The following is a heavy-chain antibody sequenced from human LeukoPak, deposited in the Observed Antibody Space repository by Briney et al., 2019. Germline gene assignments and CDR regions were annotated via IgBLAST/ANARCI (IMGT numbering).Heavy chain of an antibody. Sequence: KPSETLSLTCTVSGGSISSSSYYWGWVRQPPGKGLEWIGSIYYSGSTYYNPSLKSRVTISVDTSKNQFSLKLSSVTAADTAVHYCARVAPPSGWPDAFDIWGQGPMVTVSS. CDR2: IYYSGST. V-gene: IGHV4-39*07. CDR1: GGSISSSSYY. J-gene: IGHJ3*02. CDR3: ARVAPPSGWPDAFDI. D-gene: IGHD3-10*01.